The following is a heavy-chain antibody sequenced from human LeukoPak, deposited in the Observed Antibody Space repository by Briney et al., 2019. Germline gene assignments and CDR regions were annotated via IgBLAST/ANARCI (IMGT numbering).Heavy chain of an antibody. CDR1: GFTFSSYG. CDR2: IWYDGSNK. J-gene: IGHJ3*02. CDR3: ARDGAYYGSGSYYFNDAFDI. D-gene: IGHD3-10*01. V-gene: IGHV3-33*01. Sequence: AGGSLRLSCAASGFTFSSYGMHWVRQAPGKGLEWVAVIWYDGSNKYYADSVKGRFTISRDNSKNTLYLQMNSLRAEDTAVYYCARDGAYYGSGSYYFNDAFDIWGQGTMVTVSS.